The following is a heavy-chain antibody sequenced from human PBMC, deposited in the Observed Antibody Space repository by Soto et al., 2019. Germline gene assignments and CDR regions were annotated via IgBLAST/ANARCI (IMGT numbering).Heavy chain of an antibody. V-gene: IGHV1-58*02. Sequence: GASVKVSCKASGGTFSSYAISWVRQARGQRLEWIGWIVVGSGNTNYAQKFQERVTITRDMSTSTAYMELSSLRSEDTAVYYCASLGSGYGDAFDIWGQGTMVTVSS. CDR3: ASLGSGYGDAFDI. D-gene: IGHD3-22*01. CDR2: IVVGSGNT. J-gene: IGHJ3*02. CDR1: GGTFSSYA.